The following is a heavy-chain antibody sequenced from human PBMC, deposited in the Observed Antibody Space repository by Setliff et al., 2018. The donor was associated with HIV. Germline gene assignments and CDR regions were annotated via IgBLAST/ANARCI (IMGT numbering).Heavy chain of an antibody. CDR2: ISVYSGKG. CDR1: SNTFINDV. D-gene: IGHD6-13*01. Sequence: ASVKVSCKASSNTFINDVFNWVRQAPGQGLEWMGWISVYSGKGNYAQKFQDRISMTTDTSTSTAYMELRRLRSDDTAVYYCARSPIAAAGTFRFDPWGQGTLVTVSS. CDR3: ARSPIAAAGTFRFDP. V-gene: IGHV1-18*04. J-gene: IGHJ5*02.